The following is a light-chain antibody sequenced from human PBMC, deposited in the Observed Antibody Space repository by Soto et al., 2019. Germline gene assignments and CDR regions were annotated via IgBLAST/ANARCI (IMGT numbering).Light chain of an antibody. V-gene: IGLV1-44*01. CDR3: AAWDDSLNGHV. J-gene: IGLJ1*01. Sequence: QSVLTHPHSVSWTPGQLLTVSCSGSDSNIGSYSVHWFQQLPGTAPKLLISTTYQRPSGVPERFSGSKSGTSASLAISGLQSEDEADYYCAAWDDSLNGHVFGTGTKVTVL. CDR1: DSNIGSYS. CDR2: TTY.